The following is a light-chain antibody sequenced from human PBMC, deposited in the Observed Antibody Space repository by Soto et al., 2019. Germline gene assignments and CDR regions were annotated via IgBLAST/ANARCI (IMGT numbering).Light chain of an antibody. J-gene: IGKJ4*01. CDR1: QSVSSSY. CDR2: GAS. V-gene: IGKV3-20*01. Sequence: EIVLTQSPGTLSLSPGERATISCRASQSVSSSYLAWYQQKPGQAPRLLIYGASSRATGIPEKFSGSGSGTDFTLTISRLEPEDFAVYYCQHYGSLVLTFGGGTKVEIK. CDR3: QHYGSLVLT.